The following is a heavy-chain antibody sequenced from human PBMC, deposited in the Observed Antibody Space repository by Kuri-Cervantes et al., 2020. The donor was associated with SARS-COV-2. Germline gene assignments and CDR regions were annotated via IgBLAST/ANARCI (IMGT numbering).Heavy chain of an antibody. CDR3: AKGHQGAFDI. CDR1: GFTFSSYW. J-gene: IGHJ3*02. V-gene: IGHV3-74*03. CDR2: IKSDGSST. Sequence: GESLKISCAASGFTFSSYWMHWVRQAPGKGLVWVSRIKSDGSSTTYADSVKGRFTISRDNAKNTLYLQMNSLRAEDTAVYYCAKGHQGAFDIWGQGTMVTVSS.